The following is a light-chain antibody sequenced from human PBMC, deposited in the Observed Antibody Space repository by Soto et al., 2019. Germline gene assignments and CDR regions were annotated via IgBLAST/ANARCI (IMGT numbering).Light chain of an antibody. CDR1: SSDVGGYNY. V-gene: IGLV2-14*01. J-gene: IGLJ2*01. CDR3: SSYTSSSTQV. Sequence: QSALTQPASVSGSPGQSITISCTGTSSDVGGYNYVSWYQQHPGKAPKLMIYDVSNRPSGVSNRFSGSKSGNTASLTISGLQAEDEADYDCSSYTSSSTQVFGGGTTLTVL. CDR2: DVS.